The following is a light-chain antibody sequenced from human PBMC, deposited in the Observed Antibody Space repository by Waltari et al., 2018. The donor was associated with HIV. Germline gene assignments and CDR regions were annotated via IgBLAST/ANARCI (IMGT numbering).Light chain of an antibody. Sequence: DIVLTLSPGTLSLSPGERATLSCRASQTVYSNYLAWYQQKPGQTPRLLIYGASTRATCIPERFRCSGSGTDFTLTITRLEPEDFAVYYCQHYGNSITFGQGARLEIK. CDR2: GAS. CDR1: QTVYSNY. J-gene: IGKJ5*01. CDR3: QHYGNSIT. V-gene: IGKV3-20*01.